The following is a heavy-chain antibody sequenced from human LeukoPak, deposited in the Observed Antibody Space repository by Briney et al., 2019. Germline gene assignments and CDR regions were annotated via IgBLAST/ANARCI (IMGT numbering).Heavy chain of an antibody. J-gene: IGHJ4*02. CDR3: VTSWVRQERDF. CDR2: IEPDGSGK. Sequence: GGSLRLSCAASGFTFTTYWMSWVRQAPGKGLEWVADIEPDGSGKTYVDSVKGRFTISRDNAQQSLYLQMDTLTAEDTAVYYCVTSWVRQERDFWGQGTLVTVSS. CDR1: GFTFTTYW. V-gene: IGHV3-7*01. D-gene: IGHD3-10*01.